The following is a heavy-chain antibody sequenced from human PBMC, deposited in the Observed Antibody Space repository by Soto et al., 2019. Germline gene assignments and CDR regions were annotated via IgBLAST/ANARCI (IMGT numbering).Heavy chain of an antibody. CDR2: ISAYNGNT. CDR3: ARNTPFYCSSTSCLDFDY. V-gene: IGHV1-18*01. J-gene: IGHJ4*02. Sequence: ASVKVSCKASGYTFTSYGISWVRQAPGQGLEWMGWISAYNGNTNYAQKLQGRVTMTTDTSTSTAYMELRSLRSDDTAVYYCARNTPFYCSSTSCLDFDYWGQGTLVTVSS. D-gene: IGHD2-2*01. CDR1: GYTFTSYG.